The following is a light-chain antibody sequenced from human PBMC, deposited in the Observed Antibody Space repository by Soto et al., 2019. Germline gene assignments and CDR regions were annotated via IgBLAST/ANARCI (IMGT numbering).Light chain of an antibody. Sequence: EIVLTQSPGTLSLSPGERATLSCRASQSVSSSFLAWYHQKPCQAPRLLSYGASSRATGIPDRFSGSGSGTDFTLTISRLEPEDFAVYYCQQYDNSPLTFGGGTKVEIK. V-gene: IGKV3-20*01. J-gene: IGKJ4*01. CDR1: QSVSSSF. CDR3: QQYDNSPLT. CDR2: GAS.